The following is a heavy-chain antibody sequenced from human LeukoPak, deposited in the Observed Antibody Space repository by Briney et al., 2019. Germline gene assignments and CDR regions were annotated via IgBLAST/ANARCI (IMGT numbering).Heavy chain of an antibody. D-gene: IGHD2/OR15-2a*01. CDR2: IYYSGST. Sequence: SETLTLTCTVSGGSISSHYWSWTRHPPGKGLEWVGYIYYSGSTNYHPSLKSRVTISVDTSKNQFSLKLSSVNAADTAVYYCARNIVITTVTTGGIRNNWFDPWGQGTLVTVSS. CDR3: ARNIVITTVTTGGIRNNWFDP. J-gene: IGHJ5*02. CDR1: GGSISSHY. V-gene: IGHV4-59*11.